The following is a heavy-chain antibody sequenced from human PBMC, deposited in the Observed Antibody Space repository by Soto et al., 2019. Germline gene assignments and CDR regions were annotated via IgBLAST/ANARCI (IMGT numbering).Heavy chain of an antibody. CDR1: GFTFSSYG. D-gene: IGHD3-22*01. Sequence: GGSLRLSCAASGFTFSSYGMHWVRQAPGKGLEWVAVIWYDGSNKYYADSVKGRFTISRDNSKNTLYLQMNSLRAEDTAVYYCARDSVEVDSSGYSAPFLYWGQGTLVTVFS. V-gene: IGHV3-33*01. CDR3: ARDSVEVDSSGYSAPFLY. J-gene: IGHJ4*02. CDR2: IWYDGSNK.